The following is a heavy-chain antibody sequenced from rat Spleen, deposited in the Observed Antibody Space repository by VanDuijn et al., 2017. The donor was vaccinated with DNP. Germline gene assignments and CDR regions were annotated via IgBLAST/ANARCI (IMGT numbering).Heavy chain of an antibody. V-gene: IGHV4-2*01. J-gene: IGHJ2*01. Sequence: EVQLVESGGGLVQPGRSLKLSCAASGFTFSDYNMAWVRQAPGKGLEWIGEVNEFNNVVNYTPSLRDKFTISRDNAQSTLYLQMNKLGSEDTAVYYCARAQFTRVFDYWGQGVMVTVSS. CDR3: ARAQFTRVFDY. D-gene: IGHD1-4*01. CDR1: GFTFSDYN. CDR2: VNEFNNVV.